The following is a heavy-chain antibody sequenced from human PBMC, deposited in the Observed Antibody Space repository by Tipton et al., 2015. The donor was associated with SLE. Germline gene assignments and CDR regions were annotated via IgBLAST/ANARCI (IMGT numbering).Heavy chain of an antibody. CDR1: GYNFNRYG. CDR3: ARGVLGGGASWVGDLLGGVTPPSYFDY. Sequence: QLVQSGGELKKPGASVKVSCQASGYNFNRYGIIWVRQAPGQGLEWMGWISVYNGHTNYAQTLQDRVTMTTDPSTSTAYMELRSLTSDDTAVYYCARGVLGGGASWVGDLLGGVTPPSYFDYWGQGTLVTVSS. V-gene: IGHV1-18*01. CDR2: ISVYNGHT. J-gene: IGHJ4*02. D-gene: IGHD3-10*01.